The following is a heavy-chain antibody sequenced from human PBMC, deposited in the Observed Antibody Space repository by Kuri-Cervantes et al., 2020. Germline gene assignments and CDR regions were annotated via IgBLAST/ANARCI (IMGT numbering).Heavy chain of an antibody. D-gene: IGHD2-2*03. J-gene: IGHJ4*02. CDR3: ARGHVGYCSSTSCYPECYFDY. Sequence: SVKVSCKASGGTFSSYAISWVRQAPGQGLEWMGGIIPIFGTANYAQKFQGRVTITADESTSTAYMELSSLRSEDTAVYYCARGHVGYCSSTSCYPECYFDYWGQGTLVTVSS. CDR1: GGTFSSYA. V-gene: IGHV1-69*13. CDR2: IIPIFGTA.